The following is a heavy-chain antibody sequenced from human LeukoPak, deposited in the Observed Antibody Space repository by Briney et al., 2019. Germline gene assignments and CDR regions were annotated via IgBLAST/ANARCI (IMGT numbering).Heavy chain of an antibody. V-gene: IGHV3-23*01. CDR1: GFAFSSYA. CDR3: ARRSSDQSMDV. J-gene: IGHJ6*02. Sequence: PGGSLRLSCAASGFAFSSYAMSWVRRAPGKGLEWVSGISGSGGSTYYADSEKGRFTISRDNSKNTLYLQMGSLRAEDMAVYYCARRSSDQSMDVWGQGTPVTVSS. CDR2: ISGSGGST. D-gene: IGHD2-2*01.